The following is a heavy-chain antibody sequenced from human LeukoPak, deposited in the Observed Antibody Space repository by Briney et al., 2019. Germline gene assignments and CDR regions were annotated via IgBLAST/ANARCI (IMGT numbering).Heavy chain of an antibody. CDR3: ARGGDILTGYFDY. D-gene: IGHD3-9*01. CDR2: IWYDGSNK. Sequence: GRSLRLSCAASGFTFSSYGMHWVRQAPGKGLEWVAVIWYDGSNKYYADPVKGRFTISRDNSKNTLYLQMNSLRAEDTAVYYCARGGDILTGYFDYWGQGTLVTVSS. CDR1: GFTFSSYG. J-gene: IGHJ4*02. V-gene: IGHV3-30*19.